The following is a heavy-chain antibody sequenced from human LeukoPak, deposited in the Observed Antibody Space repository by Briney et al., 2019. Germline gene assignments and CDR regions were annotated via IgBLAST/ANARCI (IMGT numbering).Heavy chain of an antibody. CDR1: GYTFTGYY. D-gene: IGHD2-15*01. J-gene: IGHJ4*02. V-gene: IGHV1-2*02. Sequence: ASVKVSCKASGYTFTGYYMHWVRQAPGQGLEWMGWINPNSGGTNYAQKFQGRVTMTRDTSISTAYMELSRLRSDDTAVYYCARDPPNCSGGSCYATYSFDYWGQGTLVTVSS. CDR3: ARDPPNCSGGSCYATYSFDY. CDR2: INPNSGGT.